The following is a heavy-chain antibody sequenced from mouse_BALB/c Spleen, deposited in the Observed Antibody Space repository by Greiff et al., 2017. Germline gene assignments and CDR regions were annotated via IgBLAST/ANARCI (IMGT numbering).Heavy chain of an antibody. V-gene: IGHV2-2*02. CDR1: GFSLTSYG. D-gene: IGHD1-2*01. CDR3: AKNDGRLYAMDY. J-gene: IGHJ4*01. CDR2: IWSGGST. Sequence: VKLMESGPGLVQPSQSLSITCTVSGFSLTSYGVHWVRQSPGKGLEWLGVIWSGGSTDYNAAFISRLSISKDNSKSQVFFKMNSLQANDTAIYYCAKNDGRLYAMDYWGQGTSVTVSS.